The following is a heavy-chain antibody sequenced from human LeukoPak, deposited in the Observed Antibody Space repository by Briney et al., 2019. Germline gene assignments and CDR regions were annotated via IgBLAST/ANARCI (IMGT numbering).Heavy chain of an antibody. CDR2: NSGSGGNT. J-gene: IGHJ4*02. D-gene: IGHD3-22*01. CDR3: ARERYFDISGYLGDY. CDR1: GFTFSSYA. Sequence: AGGSLRLSCAASGFTFSSYAMSWVRQAPGKGLGWVSANSGSGGNTYYSDSVKGRFTISRDNSKNTLYLQMNSLRAEDTAVYYCARERYFDISGYLGDYWGQGTLVTVSS. V-gene: IGHV3-23*01.